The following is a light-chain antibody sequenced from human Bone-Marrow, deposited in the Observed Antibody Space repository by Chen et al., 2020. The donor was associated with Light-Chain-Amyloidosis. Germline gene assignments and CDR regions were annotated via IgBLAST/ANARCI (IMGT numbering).Light chain of an antibody. Sequence: SYELTQPPSVSVSPGQTATITCSGDKLGDKYASWYQQKPGQAPVVVIYQDSKRPSGIPGRFSGSNSGNTATLTISGTQAMDEADYYCQAWDSSTGVFGTGTKVTVL. CDR3: QAWDSSTGV. V-gene: IGLV3-1*01. CDR1: KLGDKY. J-gene: IGLJ1*01. CDR2: QDS.